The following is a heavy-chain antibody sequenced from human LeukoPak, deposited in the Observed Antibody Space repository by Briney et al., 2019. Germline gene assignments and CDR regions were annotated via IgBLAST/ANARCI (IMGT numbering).Heavy chain of an antibody. CDR2: INHSGST. D-gene: IGHD2-8*01. V-gene: IGHV4-34*01. Sequence: TPSETLSLTCAVYGGSFSGYYWSWIRQPPGKGLEWIGEINHSGSTNYNPSLKSRVTISVDTSKNQFSLELSSVTAADTAVYYWARQRTRVNWFDPWGQGTLLTVSS. CDR3: ARQRTRVNWFDP. CDR1: GGSFSGYY. J-gene: IGHJ5*02.